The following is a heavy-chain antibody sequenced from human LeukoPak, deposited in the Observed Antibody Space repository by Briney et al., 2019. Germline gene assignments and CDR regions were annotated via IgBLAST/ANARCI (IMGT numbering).Heavy chain of an antibody. V-gene: IGHV4-34*01. CDR2: INHSGST. D-gene: IGHD1-26*01. Sequence: SETLSLTCAVYGGSFSGYYWSWIRQPPGKGLEWIGEINHSGSTNYNPSLKSRVTISVDMSKNQFSLKLNSVTAADTAVYYRVRRLASGDYHPLGWGQGTLVTVSS. CDR3: VRRLASGDYHPLG. J-gene: IGHJ4*02. CDR1: GGSFSGYY.